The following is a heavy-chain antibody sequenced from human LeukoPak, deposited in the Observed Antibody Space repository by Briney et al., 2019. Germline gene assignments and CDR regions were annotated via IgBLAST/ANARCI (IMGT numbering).Heavy chain of an antibody. CDR1: GYTFTGYY. V-gene: IGHV1-2*02. CDR2: INPNSGGT. D-gene: IGHD6-19*01. Sequence: ASVTVSCTASGYTFTGYYMHWVRHAPGQELEWMGWINPNSGGTNYAQKFQGRVTMTRDTSISTAYMELSRLRSDDTAVYYCARDRPSGWYFGAFDIWGQGTMVTVSS. J-gene: IGHJ3*02. CDR3: ARDRPSGWYFGAFDI.